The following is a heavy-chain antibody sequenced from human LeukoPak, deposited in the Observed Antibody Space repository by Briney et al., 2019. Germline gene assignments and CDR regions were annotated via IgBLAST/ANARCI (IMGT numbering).Heavy chain of an antibody. Sequence: PGGSLRLSCAASGFAVSSSWMAWVRQAPGKGLEWVANMNPDGSTKNYVDSVRGRLTISRDNAKNSLYLQMNSLRADDTAVYYCARDSVYSAFDYCEQETLVTVSS. CDR1: GFAVSSSW. D-gene: IGHD5/OR15-5a*01. CDR2: MNPDGSTK. J-gene: IGHJ4*02. CDR3: ARDSVYSAFDY. V-gene: IGHV3-7*05.